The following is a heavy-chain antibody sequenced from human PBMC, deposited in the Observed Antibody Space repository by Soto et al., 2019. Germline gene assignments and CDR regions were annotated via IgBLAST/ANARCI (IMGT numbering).Heavy chain of an antibody. CDR3: AASIFYYGMDG. J-gene: IGHJ6*02. Sequence: GASLKISCKGSGYTFTNYWIGWVRQMPGKGLEWMGIIYPGDSDTKYNPSFQGQVTISADKSITTTYQRWTSLKASDTAIYYCAASIFYYGMDGWGQGTTVTVSS. CDR2: IYPGDSDT. CDR1: GYTFTNYW. V-gene: IGHV5-51*01.